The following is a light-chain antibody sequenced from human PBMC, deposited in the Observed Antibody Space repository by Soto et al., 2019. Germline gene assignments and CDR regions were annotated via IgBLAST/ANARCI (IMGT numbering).Light chain of an antibody. CDR2: LTS. CDR1: QALNTR. J-gene: IGKJ1*01. CDR3: HQRQSWPRT. Sequence: EIVLTQSPATLSAFPGDRVTLSCRASQALNTRLAWYQHKPGQAPRLLIYLTSNRAAGVPSRFSAWGSETDFTLTISGVEPEDFAVYYCHQRQSWPRTVGQGTKVDIK. V-gene: IGKV3-11*01.